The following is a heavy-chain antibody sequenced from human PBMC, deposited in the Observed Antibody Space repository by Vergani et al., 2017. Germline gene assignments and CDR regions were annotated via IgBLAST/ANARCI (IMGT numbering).Heavy chain of an antibody. D-gene: IGHD3-16*01. V-gene: IGHV4-38-2*02. CDR2: VFHSGSA. CDR3: ARQFWVSQGVGAFET. CDR1: GYSISRGYY. Sequence: QVQLQESGPGLVKPSETLSLTCSGSGYSISRGYYWGWIRQPPGKGLEGIATVFHSGSAYYNPSLRRRVTISVETSKNQCSLRLTTLTAADTAVYYCARQFWVSQGVGAFETWGRGTEVSVSS. J-gene: IGHJ3*02.